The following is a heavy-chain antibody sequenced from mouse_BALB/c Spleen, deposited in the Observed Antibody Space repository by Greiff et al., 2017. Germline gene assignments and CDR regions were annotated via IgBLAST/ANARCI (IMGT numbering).Heavy chain of an antibody. CDR1: GFNIKDTY. V-gene: IGHV14-3*02. CDR3: ARPLDGYYGFDY. Sequence: EVQLQESGAELVKPGASVKLSCTASGFNIKDTYMHWVKQRPEQGLEWIGRIDPANGNTKYDPKFQGKATITADTSSNTAYLQLSSLTSEDTAVYYCARPLDGYYGFDYWGQGTTLTVSS. D-gene: IGHD2-3*01. CDR2: IDPANGNT. J-gene: IGHJ2*01.